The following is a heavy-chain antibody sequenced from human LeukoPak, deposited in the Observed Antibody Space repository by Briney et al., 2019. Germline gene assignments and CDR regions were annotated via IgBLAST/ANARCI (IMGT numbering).Heavy chain of an antibody. CDR1: GYTFTSYD. V-gene: IGHV1-8*01. CDR2: MNPNSGNT. Sequence: ASVKVSCKASGYTFTSYDINWVRQATGQGLEWMGWMNPNSGNTGYAQKFQGRVTMTRNTSISTAYTELSSLRSEDTAVYYCARYYDILTGYQGWGQGTLVTVSS. D-gene: IGHD3-9*01. CDR3: ARYYDILTGYQG. J-gene: IGHJ4*02.